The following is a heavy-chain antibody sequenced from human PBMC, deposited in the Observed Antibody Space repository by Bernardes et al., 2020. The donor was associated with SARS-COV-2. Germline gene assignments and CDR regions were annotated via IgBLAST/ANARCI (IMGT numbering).Heavy chain of an antibody. Sequence: GGSLRLSCVASGFPVRDNYRSWVRQAPGKGLEWVSVIHTSGSTYYAASVKGRFTISRDPSKDTLYLQMSSLTVEDSALYYCATGEEWMPTMRGPPDHWGQGALVIVSS. CDR1: GFPVRDNY. CDR2: IHTSGST. J-gene: IGHJ5*02. D-gene: IGHD1-1*01. CDR3: ATGEEWMPTMRGPPDH. V-gene: IGHV3-66*02.